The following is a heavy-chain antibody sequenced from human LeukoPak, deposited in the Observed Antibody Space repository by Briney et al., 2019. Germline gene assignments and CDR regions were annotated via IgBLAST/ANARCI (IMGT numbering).Heavy chain of an antibody. CDR1: GYTFTGYY. Sequence: ASVKVSCKASGYTFTGYYMHWVRQAPGQGLEWMGWINPNSGGTNYAQKFQGRVTMTRDTSISTAYMELSRLRSDDTAVYYCVREVDDILTGYQYYFDYWGQGTLVTVSS. V-gene: IGHV1-2*02. CDR2: INPNSGGT. J-gene: IGHJ4*02. CDR3: VREVDDILTGYQYYFDY. D-gene: IGHD3-9*01.